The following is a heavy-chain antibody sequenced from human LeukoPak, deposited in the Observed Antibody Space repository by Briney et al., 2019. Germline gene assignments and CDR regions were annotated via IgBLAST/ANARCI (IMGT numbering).Heavy chain of an antibody. CDR2: IYYSGST. D-gene: IGHD2-2*01. J-gene: IGHJ3*02. Sequence: SETLSLTCTVSGGSISSSSYYWGWIRQPPGKGLEWIGSIYYSGSTYYNPSLKSRVTISVDTSENQFSLKLSSVTAADTAVYYCARRGVVVPKNAFDIWGQGTMVTVSS. CDR1: GGSISSSSYY. V-gene: IGHV4-39*01. CDR3: ARRGVVVPKNAFDI.